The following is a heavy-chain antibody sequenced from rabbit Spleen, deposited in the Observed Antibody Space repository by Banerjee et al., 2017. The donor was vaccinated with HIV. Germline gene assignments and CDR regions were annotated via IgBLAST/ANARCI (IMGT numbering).Heavy chain of an antibody. V-gene: IGHV1S40*01. D-gene: IGHD4-2*01. Sequence: QSLEESGGGLVKNEGSLLLTCNTSGFDLSNYYYMCWVRQAPGKGLEWIACIYNFSSGSTWSASGAKDRFSISKTPSSTGTLQKSSLSAADTATYFCARGGIVVGAGIDDLSLGAPGPPVPVS. CDR3: ARGGIVVGAGIDDLSL. CDR2: IYNFSSGST. J-gene: IGHJ4*01. CDR1: GFDLSNYYY.